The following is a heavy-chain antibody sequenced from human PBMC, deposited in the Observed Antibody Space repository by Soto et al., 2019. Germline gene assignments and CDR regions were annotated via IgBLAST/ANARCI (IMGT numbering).Heavy chain of an antibody. CDR3: AREDRDRETGLVPAAIDGMDV. CDR1: GGTFSRYS. V-gene: IGHV1-69*08. Sequence: QVQLVQSGAEVKKPGSSVKVSCKASGGTFSRYSITWVRQAPGHGLEWIGRIIPIVGIASYAQKFRGRVTITADESTSTAYMELSSLRSDDTAVYYCAREDRDRETGLVPAAIDGMDVWGQGTTVTVSS. J-gene: IGHJ6*02. CDR2: IIPIVGIA. D-gene: IGHD2-2*01.